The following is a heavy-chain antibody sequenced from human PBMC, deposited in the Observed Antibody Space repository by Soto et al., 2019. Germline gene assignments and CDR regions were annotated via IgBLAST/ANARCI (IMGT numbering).Heavy chain of an antibody. Sequence: ASVKVSCKVSGYTLTELSMHWVRQAPGKGLEWMGGFDPEDGETIYAQKFQGRVTMTEDTSTDTAYMELSSLRSEDTAVYYCATDLLDLVRGVNRYWGQGTLVTVSS. CDR3: ATDLLDLVRGVNRY. V-gene: IGHV1-24*01. CDR1: GYTLTELS. D-gene: IGHD3-10*01. J-gene: IGHJ4*02. CDR2: FDPEDGET.